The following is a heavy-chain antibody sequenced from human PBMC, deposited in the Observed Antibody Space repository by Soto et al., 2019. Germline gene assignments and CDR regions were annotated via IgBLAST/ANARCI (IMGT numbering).Heavy chain of an antibody. D-gene: IGHD6-13*01. CDR3: ARSSSSWYY. CDR2: ISSSSSYI. V-gene: IGHV3-21*01. Sequence: GGSLRLSCAASGFTFSSYSMNWVRQAPGKGLAWVSSISSSSSYIYYADSVKGRFTISRDNAKNSLYLQMNSLRAEDTAVCYCARSSSSWYYWGQGTLVTVSS. J-gene: IGHJ4*02. CDR1: GFTFSSYS.